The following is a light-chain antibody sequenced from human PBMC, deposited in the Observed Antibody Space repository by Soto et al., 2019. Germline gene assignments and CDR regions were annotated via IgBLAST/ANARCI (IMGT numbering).Light chain of an antibody. Sequence: EIVLTHSPGTLSLSPGERATLSVRASHSVSNNYLAWYQQKPGQAPRLLIYGASTRATGIPARFSGSGSGTEFTLTISSLHSEDFVVYYCQHYNNWPPWTFGQGTKVDIK. V-gene: IGKV3-15*01. CDR1: HSVSNN. CDR2: GAS. J-gene: IGKJ1*01. CDR3: QHYNNWPPWT.